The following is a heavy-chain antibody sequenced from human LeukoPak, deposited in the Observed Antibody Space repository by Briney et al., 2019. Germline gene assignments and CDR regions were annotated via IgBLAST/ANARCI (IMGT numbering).Heavy chain of an antibody. CDR3: ARGGAVADPYYYYGMDV. Sequence: SETLSLTCAVSGGSISSGGLSWSWIRQPPGKSLEWIGYTYHSGSTNYNPSLKSRVTISVDTSKNQYSLKLSSVTAADTAVYYCARGGAVADPYYYYGMDVWGQGTTVTVSS. J-gene: IGHJ6*02. CDR2: TYHSGST. V-gene: IGHV4-30-2*01. D-gene: IGHD6-19*01. CDR1: GGSISSGGLS.